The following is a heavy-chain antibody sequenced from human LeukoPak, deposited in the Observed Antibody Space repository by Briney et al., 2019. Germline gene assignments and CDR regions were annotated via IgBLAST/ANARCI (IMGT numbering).Heavy chain of an antibody. D-gene: IGHD6-13*01. V-gene: IGHV1-2*02. Sequence: ASVKVSCKASGYTVTGYYINRVRQAAGHRLEWMVWINPNGGGTNYAQKFQGKVTMTRDTSISTAYMELSRLTSDDTAVYYCASINAGAAVVYWGQGTLVTVSS. CDR2: INPNGGGT. CDR3: ASINAGAAVVY. CDR1: GYTVTGYY. J-gene: IGHJ4*02.